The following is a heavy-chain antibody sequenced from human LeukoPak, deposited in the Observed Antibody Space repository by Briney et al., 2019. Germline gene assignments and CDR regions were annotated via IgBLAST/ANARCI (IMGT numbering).Heavy chain of an antibody. Sequence: GGSLRLSCAASGFTFSSYAMSWVRQAPGKGLEWVSAISGSGGSTYYADSVKGRFTISRDNSKNTLYLQMNSLRAEDTALYYCAKGNYYDSSAYSYFDYWGQGTLVTVSS. J-gene: IGHJ4*02. D-gene: IGHD3-22*01. CDR2: ISGSGGST. V-gene: IGHV3-23*01. CDR1: GFTFSSYA. CDR3: AKGNYYDSSAYSYFDY.